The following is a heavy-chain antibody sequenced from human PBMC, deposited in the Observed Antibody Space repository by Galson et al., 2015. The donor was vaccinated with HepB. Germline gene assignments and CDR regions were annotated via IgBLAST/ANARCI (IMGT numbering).Heavy chain of an antibody. J-gene: IGHJ5*02. CDR1: GYRINNYW. Sequence: QSGAEVKEAGESLKISCQGSGYRINNYWVGWVRQVAGKGLEWVGLIYPDYSDSRYSPSFQGPVIISIDKSINTAYLHWNTLKAADTAIYYCVRGTSSMVTDLWGQGTLVTVSS. D-gene: IGHD3-10*01. CDR3: VRGTSSMVTDL. CDR2: IYPDYSDS. V-gene: IGHV5-51*03.